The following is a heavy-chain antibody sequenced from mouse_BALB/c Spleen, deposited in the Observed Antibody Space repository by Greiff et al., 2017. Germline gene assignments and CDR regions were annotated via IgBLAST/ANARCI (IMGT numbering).Heavy chain of an antibody. CDR2: IYPGSGST. CDR3: ARTTATDY. J-gene: IGHJ2*01. V-gene: IGHV1-77*01. CDR1: GYTFTDYV. D-gene: IGHD1-2*01. Sequence: VQLQQSGPELVKPGASVTMSCKASGYTFTDYVISWVKQRTGQGLEWIGEIYPGSGSTYYNAKFKGKATLTADKSSNTAYMQLSSLTSEDSAVYFCARTTATDYWGQGTTLTVSS.